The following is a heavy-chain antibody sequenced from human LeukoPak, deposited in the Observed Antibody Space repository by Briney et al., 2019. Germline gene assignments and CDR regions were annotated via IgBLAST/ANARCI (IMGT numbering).Heavy chain of an antibody. CDR3: ARIAIPGRHYFDP. CDR1: GYSFTDYS. CDR2: INPNSGGT. Sequence: GASAKVSCKASGYSFTDYSMHWVRQAPGQGLEWMGWINPNSGGTDYAQEFRGRVTMTRDTSISTAYMELSRLRSDDTAVYYCARIAIPGRHYFDPWGQGTLVTVSS. V-gene: IGHV1-2*02. D-gene: IGHD6-13*01. J-gene: IGHJ5*01.